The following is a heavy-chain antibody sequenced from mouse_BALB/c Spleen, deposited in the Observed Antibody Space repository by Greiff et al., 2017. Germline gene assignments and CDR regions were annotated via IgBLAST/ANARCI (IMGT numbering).Heavy chain of an antibody. V-gene: IGHV5-12-2*01. Sequence: EVHLVESGGGLVQPGGSLKLSCAASGFTFSSYTMSWVRQTPEKRLEWVAYISNGGGSTYYPDTVKGRFTISRDNAKNTLYLQMSSLKSEDTAMYYCARHELRGAMDYWGQGTSVTVSS. J-gene: IGHJ4*01. D-gene: IGHD1-1*01. CDR3: ARHELRGAMDY. CDR1: GFTFSSYT. CDR2: ISNGGGST.